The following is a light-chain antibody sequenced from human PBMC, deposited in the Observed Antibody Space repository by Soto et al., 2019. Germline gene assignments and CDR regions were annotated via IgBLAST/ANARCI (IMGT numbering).Light chain of an antibody. Sequence: QSALAQPASVSGSPGQSITISCTGTSSDVGGYNFVSWYQQHPGKAPKLMIYEVSNRPSGVSNRFSGSKSGNTASLTISGLQAEDEADYYCGSYTSSSTYVFGTGTKATVL. CDR2: EVS. J-gene: IGLJ1*01. CDR1: SSDVGGYNF. V-gene: IGLV2-14*01. CDR3: GSYTSSSTYV.